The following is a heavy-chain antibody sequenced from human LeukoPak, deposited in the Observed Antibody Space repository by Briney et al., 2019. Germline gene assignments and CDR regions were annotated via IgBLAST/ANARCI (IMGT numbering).Heavy chain of an antibody. J-gene: IGHJ4*02. CDR2: IYYSGST. CDR1: GGSISSYY. Sequence: SETLSLTCTVSGGSISSYYWSWIRQPPGKGLEWIGFIYYSGSTNYNPSLKSRVTISVDTSKNQFSLKLSSVTAADTAVYYCAREDGYFDYWGQGTLVTVSS. D-gene: IGHD5-24*01. V-gene: IGHV4-59*01. CDR3: AREDGYFDY.